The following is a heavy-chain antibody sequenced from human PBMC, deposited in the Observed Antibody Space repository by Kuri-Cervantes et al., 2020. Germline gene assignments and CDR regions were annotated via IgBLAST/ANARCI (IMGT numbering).Heavy chain of an antibody. CDR2: IYYSGST. V-gene: IGHV4-61*01. Sequence: GSLRLSCTVSGGSVSSGNYYWTWIRQPPGKGLEWIAYIYYSGSTNYNPSLKSRVTISVDRSKNQFSLKLTSVTAAGTAVYYCARGRNSGLSSAFDVWGQGTMVTVSS. CDR1: GGSVSSGNYY. CDR3: ARGRNSGLSSAFDV. D-gene: IGHD6-19*01. J-gene: IGHJ3*01.